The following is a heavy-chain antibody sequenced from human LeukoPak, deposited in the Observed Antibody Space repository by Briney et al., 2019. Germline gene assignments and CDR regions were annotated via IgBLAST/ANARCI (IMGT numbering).Heavy chain of an antibody. J-gene: IGHJ4*02. V-gene: IGHV3-23*01. D-gene: IGHD6-19*01. CDR1: GFTFSSYA. CDR2: ISGSGGST. CDR3: VKTVSGWASYYFDS. Sequence: GGSLRLSCAASGFTFSSYAMSWVRQAPGKGLEWVSAISGSGGSTYYVDSVKGRFTISRDTSKNTLYLQMDSLRAEDTAVYYCVKTVSGWASYYFDSWGQGTLVTVSS.